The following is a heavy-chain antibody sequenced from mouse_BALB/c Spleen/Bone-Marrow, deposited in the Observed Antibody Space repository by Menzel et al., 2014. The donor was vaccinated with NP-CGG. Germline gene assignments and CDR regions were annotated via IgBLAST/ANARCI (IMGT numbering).Heavy chain of an antibody. CDR1: GYSFTSYV. V-gene: IGHV1-14*01. CDR3: ARWRYPYAMDY. J-gene: IGHJ4*01. D-gene: IGHD5-1-1*01. Sequence: EVQLQQSGPELVKPGASVKMSCKASGYSFTSYVMHWVKQKPGRGLEWIGYINPYNDGTKYNEKFKGKATLTSDKSSSTAYMELSSLTSEDSAVYYCARWRYPYAMDYWGQGTSVTASS. CDR2: INPYNDGT.